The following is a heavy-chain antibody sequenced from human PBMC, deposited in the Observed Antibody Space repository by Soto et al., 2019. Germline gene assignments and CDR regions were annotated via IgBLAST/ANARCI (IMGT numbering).Heavy chain of an antibody. J-gene: IGHJ4*02. V-gene: IGHV3-30-3*01. CDR1: GFTFSSYA. Sequence: GGSLRLSCAASGFTFSSYAMHWVRQAPGKGLEWVAVISYDGSNKYYADSVKGRFTISRDNSKNTLYLQMNSLRAEDTAVYYCARQPRIAAAGVPGVYVDYWGQGTLVTVSS. CDR2: ISYDGSNK. D-gene: IGHD6-13*01. CDR3: ARQPRIAAAGVPGVYVDY.